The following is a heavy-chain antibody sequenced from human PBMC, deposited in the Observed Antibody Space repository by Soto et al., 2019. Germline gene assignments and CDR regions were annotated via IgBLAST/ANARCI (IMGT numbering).Heavy chain of an antibody. Sequence: QITLKESGPTLVKPTQTLTLTCTFSGFSLTSGGVGVAWFRQPPGKAPEWLALIYGDDDKRFRPSLKNRLSITRDNSRNEVVLKMTKMDPVDTSIFFGAHKHAGTWRFDYWGQGILVTVSS. CDR2: IYGDDDK. J-gene: IGHJ4*02. V-gene: IGHV2-5*02. D-gene: IGHD2-2*01. CDR3: AHKHAGTWRFDY. CDR1: GFSLTSGGVG.